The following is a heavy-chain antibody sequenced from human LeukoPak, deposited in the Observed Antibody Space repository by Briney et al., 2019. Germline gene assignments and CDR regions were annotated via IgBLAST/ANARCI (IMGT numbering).Heavy chain of an antibody. CDR2: IYDSGST. D-gene: IGHD6-25*01. J-gene: IGHJ6*02. CDR1: GGSLRSSYYY. V-gene: IGHV4-39*01. Sequence: PSETLSLTCTVSGGSLRSSYYYWGWVSQPPGRGMEWIGSIYDSGSTYYNPSLKSRVTISVDTSKNQFSLKLNSVTAADTAVYYCARGRRPGYYGMDVWGQGTTATVSS. CDR3: ARGRRPGYYGMDV.